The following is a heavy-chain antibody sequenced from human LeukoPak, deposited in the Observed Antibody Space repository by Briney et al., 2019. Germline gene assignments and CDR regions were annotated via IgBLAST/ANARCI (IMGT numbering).Heavy chain of an antibody. CDR3: ARGGWSGSYFDY. CDR1: GGSFSGYY. Sequence: SETLSLTCAVYGGSFSGYYWSWIRQPPGKGLEWIGEINHSGSTNYNPSLKSRVTISVDTSKNRFSLKLSSVTAADTAVYYCARGGWSGSYFDYWGQGTLVTVSS. V-gene: IGHV4-34*01. D-gene: IGHD3-3*01. J-gene: IGHJ4*02. CDR2: INHSGST.